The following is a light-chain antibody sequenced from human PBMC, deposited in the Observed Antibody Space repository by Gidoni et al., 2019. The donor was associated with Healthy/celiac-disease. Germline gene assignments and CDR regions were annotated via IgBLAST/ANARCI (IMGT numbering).Light chain of an antibody. V-gene: IGKV1-5*03. Sequence: DIQLTQSPSTLSASVGDRVTITCRASQSISSWLAWYQQKPGKAPKLLIYKASSLESGVPSRFSGSGSGTEFTLTISSLQPDDFATYYCQQYARTFXQXTKLEIK. CDR3: QQYART. J-gene: IGKJ2*01. CDR1: QSISSW. CDR2: KAS.